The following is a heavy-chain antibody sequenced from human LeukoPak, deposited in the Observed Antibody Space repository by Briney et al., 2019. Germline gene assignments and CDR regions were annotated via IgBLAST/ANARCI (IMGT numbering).Heavy chain of an antibody. Sequence: SETLSLTCTVSGGSISSYYWSWIRQSPGKGLECIGYIHYTGSTNYNPSLKSRITISVETSKNQFSLKLKSVTAADTAVYYCARGGYYGSGNDFRFDPWGQGTLVTVSS. D-gene: IGHD3-10*01. V-gene: IGHV4-59*01. CDR3: ARGGYYGSGNDFRFDP. CDR1: GGSISSYY. J-gene: IGHJ5*02. CDR2: IHYTGST.